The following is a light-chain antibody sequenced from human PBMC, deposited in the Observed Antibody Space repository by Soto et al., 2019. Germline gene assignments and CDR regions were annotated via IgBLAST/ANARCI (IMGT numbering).Light chain of an antibody. V-gene: IGLV2-8*01. CDR2: DVN. CDR3: SSHAGGQNVV. CDR1: SSDVGGYNY. Sequence: QSVLTQPPSASGSPGQSVTISCTGTSSDVGGYNYVSWYQQHPGKAPKVMIYDVNKRPSGVPDRFSGSKSGNTASLTVSGLQAEDEADYYCSSHAGGQNVVFGGGTQLTVL. J-gene: IGLJ2*01.